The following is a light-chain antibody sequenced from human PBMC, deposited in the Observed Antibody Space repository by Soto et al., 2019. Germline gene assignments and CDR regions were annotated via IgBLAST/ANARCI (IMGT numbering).Light chain of an antibody. Sequence: EIVLTQSPGSLSLSPGERATLSCRASQSVDSSFFAWYQQKPGQAPRLLIYGASNRATGIPDRFSGRGSGTDFTLTSIGLEPENFAIYFWQQYVSSVMFGQGTKVEIK. CDR1: QSVDSSF. CDR2: GAS. J-gene: IGKJ1*01. V-gene: IGKV3-20*01. CDR3: QQYVSSVM.